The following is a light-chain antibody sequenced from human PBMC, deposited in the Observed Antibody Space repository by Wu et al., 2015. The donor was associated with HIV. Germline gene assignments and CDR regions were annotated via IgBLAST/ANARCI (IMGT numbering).Light chain of an antibody. V-gene: IGKV3D-20*02. CDR1: QSVSSSY. CDR3: QQRSIWPLT. J-gene: IGKJ4*01. CDR2: GAS. Sequence: EIVLTQSPGTLSLSPGERATLSCRVSQSVSSSYLGWNQQKPGQAPRLFIYGASWRAIGIPDRFSGSGSGTDFTLTISSLEPEDFAVYYCQQRSIWPLTFGGGTKVEIK.